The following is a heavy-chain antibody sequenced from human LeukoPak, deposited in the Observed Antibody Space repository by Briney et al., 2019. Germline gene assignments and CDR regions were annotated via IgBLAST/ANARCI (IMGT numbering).Heavy chain of an antibody. J-gene: IGHJ2*01. V-gene: IGHV1-69*06. CDR1: GGTFSSYA. D-gene: IGHD3-22*01. Sequence: ASVKVSCKASGGTFSSYAISWVRQAPGQGLEWMGGIIPIFGTANYAQKFQGRVTITADKSTSTAYMELSSLRSEDTAVYYCARNPIVVVISNWYFDLWGRGTLVTVSS. CDR3: ARNPIVVVISNWYFDL. CDR2: IIPIFGTA.